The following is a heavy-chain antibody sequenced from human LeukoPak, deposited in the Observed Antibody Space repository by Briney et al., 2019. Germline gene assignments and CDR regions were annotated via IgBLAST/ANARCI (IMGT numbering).Heavy chain of an antibody. Sequence: MPSETLSLTCTVSGGSISSGDYYWSWIRQPPGKGLEWIGYIYYSGSTYYNPSLKSRVTISVDTSKNQFSLKLSSVTAADTAVYYCARGPRGGSYYRYNWFDPWGQGTLVTVSS. V-gene: IGHV4-30-4*01. CDR3: ARGPRGGSYYRYNWFDP. D-gene: IGHD1-26*01. CDR2: IYYSGST. J-gene: IGHJ5*02. CDR1: GGSISSGDYY.